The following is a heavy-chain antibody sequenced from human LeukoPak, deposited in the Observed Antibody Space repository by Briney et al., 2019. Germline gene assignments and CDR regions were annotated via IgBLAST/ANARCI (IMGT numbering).Heavy chain of an antibody. V-gene: IGHV3-15*01. CDR2: SRRKTEGGTT. D-gene: IGHD7-27*01. J-gene: IGHJ4*02. CDR3: TTDSNWGFFD. CDR1: GFTFSNAW. Sequence: GGSLRLSCAASGFTFSNAWMSWVRQAPGKGLEWVARSRRKTEGGTTDYNAPVKGRFTISRDDSKNTLYLQMNSLKNEDTAVYYCTTDSNWGFFDWGQGTLVTVSS.